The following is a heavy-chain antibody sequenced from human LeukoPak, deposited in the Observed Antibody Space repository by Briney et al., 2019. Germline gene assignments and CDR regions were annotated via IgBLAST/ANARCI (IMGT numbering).Heavy chain of an antibody. CDR1: GGSFSGYY. Sequence: SETLSLNCAVYGGSFSGYYWRWIRQPPGKGLEWIGEINHSGSTNYNPSLKGRVTISVDTSKNQFSLKLSSVTAADTAVYYCARANTYYDFWSARRNWFDPWGQGTLVTVSS. CDR3: ARANTYYDFWSARRNWFDP. D-gene: IGHD3-3*01. V-gene: IGHV4-34*01. CDR2: INHSGST. J-gene: IGHJ5*02.